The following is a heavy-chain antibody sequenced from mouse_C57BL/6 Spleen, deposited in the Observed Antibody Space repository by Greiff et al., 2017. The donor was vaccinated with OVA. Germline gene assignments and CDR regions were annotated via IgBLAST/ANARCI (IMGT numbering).Heavy chain of an antibody. J-gene: IGHJ3*01. Sequence: QVQLQQSGAELMKPGASVKLSCKATGYTFTGYWIEWVKQRPGHGLEWIGEILPGSGSTNYNGKFKGKATLTADKSSSTAYMQLSSLTSEDSAVYFCLGFAYWGQGTLVTVSA. CDR1: GYTFTGYW. V-gene: IGHV1-9*01. CDR3: LGFAY. CDR2: ILPGSGST.